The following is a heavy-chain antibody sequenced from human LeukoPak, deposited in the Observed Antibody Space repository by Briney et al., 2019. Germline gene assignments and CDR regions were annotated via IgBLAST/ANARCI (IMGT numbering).Heavy chain of an antibody. CDR3: ARGRMVRGVIYHYYYMDV. CDR2: MNPNSGNT. V-gene: IGHV1-8*01. J-gene: IGHJ6*03. CDR1: GYTFTSYD. Sequence: ASVKVSCKASGYTFTSYDINWVRQATGQGLEWMGWMNPNSGNTGYAQKFQGRVTMTRNTSISTAYMELSSLRSEDTAVYYCARGRMVRGVIYHYYYMDVWGKGTTVTISS. D-gene: IGHD3-10*01.